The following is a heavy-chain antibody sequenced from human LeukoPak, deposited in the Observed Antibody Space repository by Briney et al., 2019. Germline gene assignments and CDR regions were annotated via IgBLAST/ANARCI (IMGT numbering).Heavy chain of an antibody. V-gene: IGHV3-53*01. CDR1: GFTVSSNY. J-gene: IGHJ4*02. D-gene: IGHD2-2*01. CDR2: IYSGGST. Sequence: PGGSLRLSCAASGFTVSSNYMSWVRQAPGKGLEWVSVIYSGGSTYYADSVKGRFTISRDNSKNTLYLQMNSLRAEDTAVYYCARALRYCSSTSCLYFDYWGQGTLVTVSS. CDR3: ARALRYCSSTSCLYFDY.